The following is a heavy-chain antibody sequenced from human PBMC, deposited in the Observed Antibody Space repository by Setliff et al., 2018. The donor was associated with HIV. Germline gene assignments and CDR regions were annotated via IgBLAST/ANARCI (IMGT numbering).Heavy chain of an antibody. Sequence: PSETLSLTCSVSGGSISTYYWSWIRQPPGKGLEWIGYVYHSGTANYNPSPRSRVTISVDTSKNQFSLKLTSVTAADTAVYYCARPNPDILSGYY. CDR2: VYHSGTA. CDR3: ARPNPDILSGYY. J-gene: IGHJ6*01. CDR1: GGSISTYY. D-gene: IGHD3-9*01. V-gene: IGHV4-59*01.